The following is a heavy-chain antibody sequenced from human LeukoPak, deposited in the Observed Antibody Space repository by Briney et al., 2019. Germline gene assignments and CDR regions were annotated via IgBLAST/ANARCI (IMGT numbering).Heavy chain of an antibody. V-gene: IGHV1-18*01. CDR2: ISAYNGNT. Sequence: ASVKVSCKASGCAFTSYGISWVRQAPGQGLEWMGWISAYNGNTNYAQKLQGRVTMTTDTSTSTAYMELRSLRSDDTAVYYCASYDILTGSPPVGDYWGQGTLVTVSS. CDR1: GCAFTSYG. CDR3: ASYDILTGSPPVGDY. J-gene: IGHJ4*02. D-gene: IGHD3-9*01.